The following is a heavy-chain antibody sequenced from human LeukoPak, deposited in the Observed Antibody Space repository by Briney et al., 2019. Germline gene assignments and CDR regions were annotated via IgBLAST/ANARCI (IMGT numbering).Heavy chain of an antibody. CDR3: ARQTGSGLFILP. V-gene: IGHV4-39*01. Sequence: SETLSLTCTVSGASISSRSYYWGWIRQPPGKGLEWIGSIYYSGNTYYNASLKSQVSISIDTSKNQFSLRLTSVTAADTAVYYCARQTGSGLFILPGGQGTLVTVSS. J-gene: IGHJ4*02. CDR2: IYYSGNT. D-gene: IGHD3/OR15-3a*01. CDR1: GASISSRSYY.